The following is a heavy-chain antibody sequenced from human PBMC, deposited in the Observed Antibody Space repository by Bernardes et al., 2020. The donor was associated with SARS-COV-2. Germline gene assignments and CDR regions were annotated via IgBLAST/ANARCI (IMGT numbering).Heavy chain of an antibody. CDR1: GGSFSSYY. V-gene: IGHV4-34*01. D-gene: IGHD2-21*02. CDR3: ARIKSEVTARLGWFDP. Sequence: SETLSLTCTVYGGSFSSYYWTWIRQPPGKGLEWIGEINHSGSTNYNPSLKSRVTISVDTSKNQFSLKLNSVTAADTAVYYCARIKSEVTARLGWFDPWGQGTLVTGSS. CDR2: INHSGST. J-gene: IGHJ5*02.